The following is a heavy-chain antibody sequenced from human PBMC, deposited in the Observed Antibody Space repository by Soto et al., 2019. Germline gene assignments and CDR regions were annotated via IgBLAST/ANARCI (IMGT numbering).Heavy chain of an antibody. CDR3: ARDYYYDSSGYYAGFDY. CDR1: GFTFDDYG. CDR2: INWNSGST. V-gene: IGHV3-20*04. J-gene: IGHJ4*02. Sequence: GGSLRLSCAASGFTFDDYGMSWVRQAPGKGLEWVSGINWNSGSTCYADSVKGRFTISRDNAKNSLYLQMNSLRAEDTAVYYCARDYYYDSSGYYAGFDYWGQGTLVTVSS. D-gene: IGHD3-22*01.